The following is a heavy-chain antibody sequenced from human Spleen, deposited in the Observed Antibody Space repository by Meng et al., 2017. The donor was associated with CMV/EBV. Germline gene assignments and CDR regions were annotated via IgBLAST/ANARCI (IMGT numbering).Heavy chain of an antibody. D-gene: IGHD6-6*01. Sequence: ISGDSVSSHSAAWNGIRQSPSRGLEWLGRTYYRSKWYNDYAVSVKSRITINPDTSKNQFSLQLNSVTPEDTAVYYCAREFIAARLFYYWGQGTLVTVSS. CDR1: GDSVSSHSAA. CDR3: AREFIAARLFYY. V-gene: IGHV6-1*01. CDR2: TYYRSKWYN. J-gene: IGHJ4*02.